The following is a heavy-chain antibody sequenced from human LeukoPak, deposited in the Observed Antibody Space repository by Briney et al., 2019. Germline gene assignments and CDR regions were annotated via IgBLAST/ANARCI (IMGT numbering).Heavy chain of an antibody. D-gene: IGHD3-10*01. Sequence: SVKVSCKASGGTFSSYAISWVRQAPGQGLEWMGRIIPILGIANYAQKFQGRVTITADKSTSTAYMELSSLRSEDTAVYYCATEHMVRGVIYHDYWGQGTLVTVSS. CDR2: IIPILGIA. J-gene: IGHJ4*02. CDR3: ATEHMVRGVIYHDY. CDR1: GGTFSSYA. V-gene: IGHV1-69*04.